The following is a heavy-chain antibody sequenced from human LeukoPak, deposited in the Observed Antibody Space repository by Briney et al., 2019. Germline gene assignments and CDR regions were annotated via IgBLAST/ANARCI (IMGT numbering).Heavy chain of an antibody. V-gene: IGHV3-30*02. Sequence: GGSLRLSCAASGFTFSSYWMSWVRQAPGKGLEWVAFIRYDGSNKYYADSVKGRFTISRDNSKNTLYLQMNSLRAEDTAVYYCAKEGWDAFDMWGQGAMVTVSS. CDR1: GFTFSSYW. J-gene: IGHJ3*02. D-gene: IGHD5-24*01. CDR3: AKEGWDAFDM. CDR2: IRYDGSNK.